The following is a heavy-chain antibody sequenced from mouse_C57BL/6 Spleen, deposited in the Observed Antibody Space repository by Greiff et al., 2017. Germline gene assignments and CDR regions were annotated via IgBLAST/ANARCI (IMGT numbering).Heavy chain of an antibody. V-gene: IGHV2-5*01. D-gene: IGHD4-1*01. Sequence: VKLMESGPGLVQPSQSLSITCTVSGFSLTSYGVHWVRQSPGKGLEWLGVIWRGGSTDYNAAFMSRLSITKDNSKSQVFFKMNSLQADDTAIYYCAKANWDGDAMDYWGQGTSVTVSS. CDR1: GFSLTSYG. CDR2: IWRGGST. CDR3: AKANWDGDAMDY. J-gene: IGHJ4*01.